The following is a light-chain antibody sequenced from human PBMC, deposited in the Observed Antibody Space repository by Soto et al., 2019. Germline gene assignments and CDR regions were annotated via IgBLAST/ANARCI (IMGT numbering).Light chain of an antibody. J-gene: IGLJ2*01. Sequence: QAVVTQPPSVSGAPGQRVTISCTGSSSNIGAGYDVHWYQQLPGTAPKLLIYGNSNRPSGVPDRFSGSKSGTSASLAITGLQAEDEADYYCQSYDSSLRGPVVFGGGTKLTVL. CDR3: QSYDSSLRGPVV. V-gene: IGLV1-40*01. CDR2: GNS. CDR1: SSNIGAGYD.